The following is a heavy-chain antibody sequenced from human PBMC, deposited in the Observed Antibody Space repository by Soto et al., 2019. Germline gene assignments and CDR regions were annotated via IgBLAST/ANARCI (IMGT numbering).Heavy chain of an antibody. CDR1: GFTFSSYG. J-gene: IGHJ4*02. D-gene: IGHD5-12*01. CDR3: AKEDGLQLRDPFDY. V-gene: IGHV3-30*18. CDR2: ISYDGSNK. Sequence: GGSLRLSCAASGFTFSSYGMHWVRQAPGKGLEWVAVISYDGSNKYYADSVKGRFTISRDNSKNTLYLQMNSLRAEDTAVYYCAKEDGLQLRDPFDYWGQGTLVTVSS.